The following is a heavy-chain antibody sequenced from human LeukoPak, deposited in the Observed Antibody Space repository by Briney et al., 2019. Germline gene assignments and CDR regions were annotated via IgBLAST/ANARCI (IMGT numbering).Heavy chain of an antibody. Sequence: GGSLRLSCAASGFTFSSYWMSWVRQAPGKGLEWVANIKQDGSEKYYVDSVKGRFTISRDNAKNSLYLQMNSLRAEDTAVYYCARDIGYPYYYYYYMGVWGKGTTVTVSS. CDR2: IKQDGSEK. J-gene: IGHJ6*03. D-gene: IGHD3-22*01. CDR3: ARDIGYPYYYYYYMGV. V-gene: IGHV3-7*01. CDR1: GFTFSSYW.